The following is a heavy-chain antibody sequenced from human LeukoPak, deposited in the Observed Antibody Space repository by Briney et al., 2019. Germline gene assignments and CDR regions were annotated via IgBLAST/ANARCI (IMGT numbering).Heavy chain of an antibody. D-gene: IGHD6-13*01. CDR1: GFTFDDYA. V-gene: IGHV3-43*02. J-gene: IGHJ4*02. CDR3: AKDRGSSWSPTFDY. CDR2: ISGDGGST. Sequence: PGGSLRLSCAASGFTFDDYAMHWVRHAPGRGLEWVSLISGDGGSTYYADSVKGRFTISRDNSKNSLYLQMNSLRTEDIALYYCAKDRGSSWSPTFDYWGQGTLVTVSS.